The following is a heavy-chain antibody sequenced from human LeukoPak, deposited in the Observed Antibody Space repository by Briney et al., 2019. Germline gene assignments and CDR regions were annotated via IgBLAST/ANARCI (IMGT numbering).Heavy chain of an antibody. CDR2: IYYSGST. CDR3: ARERGNLRGDAFDI. Sequence: PSETLSLTCTVSGGSISSYYWSWIRQPPGKGLEWIGYIYYSGSTNYNPSLKSRVTISVDTSKNQFSLKLSSVTAADTAVYYCARERGNLRGDAFDIWGQGTMVTVSS. V-gene: IGHV4-59*12. J-gene: IGHJ3*02. D-gene: IGHD1-26*01. CDR1: GGSISSYY.